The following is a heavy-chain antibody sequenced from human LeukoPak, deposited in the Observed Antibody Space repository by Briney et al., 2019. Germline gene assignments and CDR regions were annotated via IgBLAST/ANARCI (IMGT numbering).Heavy chain of an antibody. CDR3: AKVGLRELIDY. V-gene: IGHV3-23*01. J-gene: IGHJ4*02. CDR2: ISGSGSST. CDR1: GFTFSSYA. D-gene: IGHD1-26*01. Sequence: GGSLRLSCAAPGFTFSSYAMSWVRQAPGKGLEWVSAISGSGSSTYYADSVKGRFTISRDNSKNTLYLQMNSLRAEDTAVYYCAKVGLRELIDYWGQGTLVTVSS.